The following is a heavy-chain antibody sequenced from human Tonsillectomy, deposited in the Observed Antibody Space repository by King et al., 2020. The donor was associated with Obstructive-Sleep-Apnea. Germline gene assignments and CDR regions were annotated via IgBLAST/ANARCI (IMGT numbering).Heavy chain of an antibody. CDR3: VVATHPSVLNY. D-gene: IGHD5-12*01. J-gene: IGHJ4*02. Sequence: VQLVEAGGALGQPGGSLKLSCAVSGFTFSGSDMHWVRQTSGKGLEWIGRMRSKDNSYATLYAAAMRGRFTISRDETENTAYLQMNSLKIEDSAVYSCVVATHPSVLNYWGQGILLTVSS. CDR1: GFTFSGSD. CDR2: MRSKDNSYAT. V-gene: IGHV3-73*01.